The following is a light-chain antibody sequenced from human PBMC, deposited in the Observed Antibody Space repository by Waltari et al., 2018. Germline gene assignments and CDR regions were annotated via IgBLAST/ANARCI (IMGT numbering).Light chain of an antibody. Sequence: EIVMTQSPATLSVSPGERATLSCRARQSVSSHLAWYHQKPGQAPRLLIYGASTRATGIPARFSGSGSGTEFTLTISSLQSEDFAVYYCQQYNNWPYTFGQGTKLEIK. CDR3: QQYNNWPYT. V-gene: IGKV3-15*01. J-gene: IGKJ2*01. CDR2: GAS. CDR1: QSVSSH.